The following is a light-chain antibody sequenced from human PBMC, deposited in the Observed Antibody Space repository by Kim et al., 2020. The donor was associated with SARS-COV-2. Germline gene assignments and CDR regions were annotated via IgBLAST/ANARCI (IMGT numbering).Light chain of an antibody. CDR1: SSDVGGYNA. Sequence: GQSVTSSCTGTSSDVGGYNAVSCYQQHPGKAPKLVIYEVTKRPAGVPDRFSASKSGNTASLTGSGLQSEDEADYYCNSYAGNNLWVFGGGTKVTVL. V-gene: IGLV2-8*01. CDR2: EVT. J-gene: IGLJ3*02. CDR3: NSYAGNNLWV.